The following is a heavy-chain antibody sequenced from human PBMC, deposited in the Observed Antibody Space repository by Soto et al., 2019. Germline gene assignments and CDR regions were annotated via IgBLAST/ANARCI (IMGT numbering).Heavy chain of an antibody. V-gene: IGHV1-69*08. CDR1: GGTFSSYT. Sequence: QVQLVQSGAEVKKPGSSVKVSCKASGGTFSSYTISWVRQAPGQGLEWMGRIIPILGIANYAQKFQARVRLTSDKSTSPADMELGTLRSKDTAVYYCARDCSSTSCYAYPWGQGSLVTVSS. CDR2: IIPILGIA. J-gene: IGHJ5*02. CDR3: ARDCSSTSCYAYP. D-gene: IGHD2-2*01.